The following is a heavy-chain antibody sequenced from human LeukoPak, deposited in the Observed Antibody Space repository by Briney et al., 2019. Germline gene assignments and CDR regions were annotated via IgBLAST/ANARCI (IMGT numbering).Heavy chain of an antibody. CDR1: GGSISSSSYY. D-gene: IGHD3-10*01. V-gene: IGHV4-39*01. CDR3: AKPSITMVRGLVL. J-gene: IGHJ5*02. Sequence: SETLSLTCTVSGGSISSSSYYWGWIRQPPGKGLEWIGSIYYSGSTYYNPSLKSRVTISVDTSKNQFSLKLSSVTAANTAVYYCAKPSITMVRGLVLWGGGTLDTVSS. CDR2: IYYSGST.